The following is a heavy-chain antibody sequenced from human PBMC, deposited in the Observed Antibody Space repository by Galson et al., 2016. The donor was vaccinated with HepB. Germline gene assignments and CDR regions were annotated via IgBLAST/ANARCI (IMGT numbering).Heavy chain of an antibody. D-gene: IGHD3-16*02. CDR1: GFTFSSYG. CDR3: AKRMFGSYLDY. Sequence: SLRLSCAVSGFTFSSYGMTWVRQAPGKGLEWVSAISSSGDRTYYADSVKGRFTISRDNSKNTLYLQMTSLRAEDTAVYYCAKRMFGSYLDYWGRGTLVTVSS. V-gene: IGHV3-23*01. J-gene: IGHJ4*02. CDR2: ISSSGDRT.